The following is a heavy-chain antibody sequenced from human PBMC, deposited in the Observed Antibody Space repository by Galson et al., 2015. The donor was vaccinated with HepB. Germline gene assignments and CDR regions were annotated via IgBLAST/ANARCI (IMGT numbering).Heavy chain of an antibody. Sequence: SLRLSCAASGFTLTSYLMNWVRQAPGKGLEWVAIIKQDGSEKYYVDSVKGRFTISRNNAKNSVYLQMNSLRAEDTAVYFCARRRGRIFGVFADYGMDVWGPGATVSVSS. J-gene: IGHJ6*02. CDR2: IKQDGSEK. D-gene: IGHD3-3*01. V-gene: IGHV3-7*01. CDR3: ARRRGRIFGVFADYGMDV. CDR1: GFTLTSYL.